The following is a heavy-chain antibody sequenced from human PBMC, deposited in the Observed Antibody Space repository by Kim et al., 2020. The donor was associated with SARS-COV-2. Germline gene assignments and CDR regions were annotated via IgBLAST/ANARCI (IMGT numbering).Heavy chain of an antibody. D-gene: IGHD2-15*01. V-gene: IGHV1-18*01. Sequence: ASVKVSCKASGYTFTSYGISWVRQAPGQGLEWMGWISAYNGNTNYAQKLQGRVTMTTDTSTSTAYMELRSLRSDDTAVYYCARAGEVVVVAVNDAFDIWGQWTMVTVSS. CDR3: ARAGEVVVVAVNDAFDI. CDR1: GYTFTSYG. J-gene: IGHJ3*02. CDR2: ISAYNGNT.